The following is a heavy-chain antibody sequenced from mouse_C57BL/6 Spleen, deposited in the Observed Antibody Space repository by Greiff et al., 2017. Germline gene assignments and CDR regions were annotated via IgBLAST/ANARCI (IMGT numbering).Heavy chain of an antibody. CDR3: ARYPHYGYYVWFAY. D-gene: IGHD2-3*01. J-gene: IGHJ3*01. Sequence: VQLQQSDAELVKPGASVKISCKVSGYTFTDYTIPWMKQRPEQGLEWIGYIYPRDGSTKYNEKFKGKATLTVDKSSSTAYMQLNSLTSEDSAVYFFARYPHYGYYVWFAYWGQGTLVTVSA. V-gene: IGHV1-78*01. CDR2: IYPRDGST. CDR1: GYTFTDYT.